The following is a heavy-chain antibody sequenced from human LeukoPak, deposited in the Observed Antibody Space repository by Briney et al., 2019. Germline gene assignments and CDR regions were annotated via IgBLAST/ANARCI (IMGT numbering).Heavy chain of an antibody. CDR2: LNRDGSST. Sequence: GGSLRLSCAASGFTFSSYWMHWVRQAPGKGLVWVARLNRDGSSTNYADSVKGRFTISRDNAKNTLHLQTNSLRVEDTAVYYCARDRDGYNSFDFWGQGTLVTVSS. V-gene: IGHV3-74*01. CDR3: ARDRDGYNSFDF. D-gene: IGHD5-24*01. CDR1: GFTFSSYW. J-gene: IGHJ4*02.